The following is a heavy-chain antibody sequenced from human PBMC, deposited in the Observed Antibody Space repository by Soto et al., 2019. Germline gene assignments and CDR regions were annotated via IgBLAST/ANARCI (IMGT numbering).Heavy chain of an antibody. D-gene: IGHD3-10*01. J-gene: IGHJ6*02. CDR1: GCPFSSYG. CDR2: IWYDGSNK. Sequence: GGSLRLSSAASGCPFSSYGMHWVRQAPGKGLEWVAVIWYDGSNKYYADSVKGRFTISRDNSKNTLYLQMNSLRAEDTAVYYCARDKGHYGSGSSIGSYYYYYGMDVWGQGTTVTVSS. CDR3: ARDKGHYGSGSSIGSYYYYYGMDV. V-gene: IGHV3-33*01.